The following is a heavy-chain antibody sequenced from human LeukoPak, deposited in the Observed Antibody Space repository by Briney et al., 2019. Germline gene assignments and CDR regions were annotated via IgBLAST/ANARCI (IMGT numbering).Heavy chain of an antibody. D-gene: IGHD3-9*01. V-gene: IGHV1-8*01. J-gene: IGHJ4*02. Sequence: GASVKVSCKASGYTFTSYDINWVRQATGQGLEWMGWMNPNSGNTGYAQKFQGRVTMTRNTSISTAYMELSSLRSEDTAVYYCARAPRRYFDWLPRVDYFDYWGQGTLVTVSS. CDR1: GYTFTSYD. CDR2: MNPNSGNT. CDR3: ARAPRRYFDWLPRVDYFDY.